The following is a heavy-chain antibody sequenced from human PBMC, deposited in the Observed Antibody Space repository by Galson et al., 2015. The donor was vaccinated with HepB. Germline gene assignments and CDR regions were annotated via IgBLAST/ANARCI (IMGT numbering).Heavy chain of an antibody. CDR2: MSAYSGDP. CDR3: ARWGGYCSTSTCHGGSFDS. V-gene: IGHV1-18*01. D-gene: IGHD2-8*01. J-gene: IGHJ4*02. Sequence: SVKVSCKASGYTLITYGISWVRQAPGQGLEWMGWMSAYSGDPKYAQGLQGRGTMTTDTSTSTAYLELRSLRSDDTAVYYCARWGGYCSTSTCHGGSFDSWGQGTLVTVSS. CDR1: GYTLITYG.